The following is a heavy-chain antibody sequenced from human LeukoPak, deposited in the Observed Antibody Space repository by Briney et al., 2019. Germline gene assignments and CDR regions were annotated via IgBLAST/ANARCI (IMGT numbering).Heavy chain of an antibody. CDR3: ARDLGGYYDSSGYYCEAFDY. V-gene: IGHV3-21*01. D-gene: IGHD3-22*01. CDR2: ISGSSSYI. Sequence: GGSLRLSCAASGFTFSSYSMNWVRQAPGKGLEWVSSISGSSSYIYYADSVKGRFTISRDNAKNSLYLQMNSLRAEDTAVYYCARDLGGYYDSSGYYCEAFDYWGQGTLVTVSS. J-gene: IGHJ4*02. CDR1: GFTFSSYS.